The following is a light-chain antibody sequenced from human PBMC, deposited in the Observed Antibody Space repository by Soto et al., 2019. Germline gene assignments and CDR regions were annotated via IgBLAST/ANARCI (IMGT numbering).Light chain of an antibody. CDR2: DAV. CDR3: QQYGDSIT. V-gene: IGKV3-20*01. CDR1: QTVTSSY. J-gene: IGKJ4*01. Sequence: VLTQSPGSLSLSPGERATVSCRASQTVTSSYLAWYQQRPGQAPQLLIYDAVKRATGISERFSGSESGRDYTLTISRLDPEDSVVYYCQQYGDSITFGGGTKVEIK.